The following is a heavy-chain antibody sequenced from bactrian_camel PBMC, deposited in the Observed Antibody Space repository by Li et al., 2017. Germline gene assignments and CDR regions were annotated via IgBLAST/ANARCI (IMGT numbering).Heavy chain of an antibody. CDR1: GFTFSSYA. D-gene: IGHD2*01. Sequence: VQLVESGGGLVQPGGSLRLSCAASGFTFSSYAMSWVRQAPGKGLEWVSALNSGGGRTYYADSVKGRFTISRDNAKNTLYLQMNNLNSEDTAVYYCATGLVPYCSGAYCYTHYNYWGQGTQVTVS. V-gene: IGHV3S40*01. J-gene: IGHJ4*01. CDR2: LNSGGGRT. CDR3: ATGLVPYCSGAYCYTHYNY.